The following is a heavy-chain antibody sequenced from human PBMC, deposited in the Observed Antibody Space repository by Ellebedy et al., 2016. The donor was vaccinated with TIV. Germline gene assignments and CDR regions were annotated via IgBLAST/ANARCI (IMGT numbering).Heavy chain of an antibody. V-gene: IGHV1-18*01. CDR3: ARNWDSRGYYFGY. Sequence: AASVKVSCKASGYTFVSYSISWLRQAPGQGLEWMGRISPDSGDTTYAQKFQGRLTMTTETHTSTAFMELGTLRSDDTAVYYCARNWDSRGYYFGYWGQGTLVTVSS. CDR1: GYTFVSYS. D-gene: IGHD3-22*01. J-gene: IGHJ4*02. CDR2: ISPDSGDT.